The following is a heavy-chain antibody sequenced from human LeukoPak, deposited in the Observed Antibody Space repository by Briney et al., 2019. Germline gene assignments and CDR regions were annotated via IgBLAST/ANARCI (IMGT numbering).Heavy chain of an antibody. J-gene: IGHJ4*02. CDR3: ARDKVSTYYFDY. V-gene: IGHV4-38-2*02. D-gene: IGHD2/OR15-2a*01. CDR1: GYSLSSGYY. Sequence: SETLSLTCAVSGYSLSSGYYWGWIRPPPGKGLEWIGGIYQSGSTYYNPSLKSRVTISVDTSKNQFSLKLSSVTAADTAVYYCARDKVSTYYFDYWGQGTLVTVSS. CDR2: IYQSGST.